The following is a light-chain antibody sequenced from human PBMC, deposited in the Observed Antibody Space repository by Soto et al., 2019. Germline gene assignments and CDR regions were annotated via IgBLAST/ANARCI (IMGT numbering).Light chain of an antibody. V-gene: IGKV1-5*03. CDR3: QQPNSYPRT. Sequence: DIQMTQSPSTLSASVGDRVTITCRASQSISNWLAWYQQKPGKAPKLLIYTASNLERGVPSRFSGSGSGTEFTLTISSLQPDDFATYYCQQPNSYPRTFGQGTKVEIK. CDR2: TAS. J-gene: IGKJ1*01. CDR1: QSISNW.